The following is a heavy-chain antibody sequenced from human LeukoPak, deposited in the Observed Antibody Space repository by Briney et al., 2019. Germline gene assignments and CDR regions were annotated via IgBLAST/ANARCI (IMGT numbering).Heavy chain of an antibody. CDR2: IIPIFGTA. CDR1: GGTFSSYA. V-gene: IGHV1-69*05. D-gene: IGHD6-19*01. Sequence: ASVKVSCKXSGGTFSSYAISWVRQAPGQGLEWMGGIIPIFGTANYAQKFQGRVTITTDESTSTAYMELSSLRSEDTAVYYCARELRGYSSGWPLYYFDYWGQGTLVTVSS. CDR3: ARELRGYSSGWPLYYFDY. J-gene: IGHJ4*02.